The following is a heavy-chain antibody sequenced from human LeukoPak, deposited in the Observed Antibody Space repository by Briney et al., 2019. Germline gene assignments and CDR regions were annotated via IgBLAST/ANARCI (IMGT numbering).Heavy chain of an antibody. J-gene: IGHJ4*02. CDR2: IYYSGST. CDR3: ARTLGVDYYDSSGYYLSPYYFDY. CDR1: GGSISSYY. V-gene: IGHV4-59*01. Sequence: SETLSLTCTVSGGSISSYYWSWIRQPPGKGLEWIGYIYYSGSTNYNPSLESRVTISVDTSKNQFSLKLSSVTAADTAVYYCARTLGVDYYDSSGYYLSPYYFDYWGQGTLVTVSS. D-gene: IGHD3-22*01.